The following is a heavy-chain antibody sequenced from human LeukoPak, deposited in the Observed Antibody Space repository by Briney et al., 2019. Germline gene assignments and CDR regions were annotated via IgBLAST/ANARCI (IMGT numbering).Heavy chain of an antibody. J-gene: IGHJ6*02. D-gene: IGHD2/OR15-2a*01. Sequence: GGSLRLSCAASGFAFADYAMHWVRPLPGKGLECVAHIHADGGRTFYADSVKGRFTVSRDNGKNSLFLQMDSLTSDDTALYYCSTWAFYHGLDVWGQGATVIVSS. V-gene: IGHV3-43*02. CDR2: IHADGGRT. CDR1: GFAFADYA. CDR3: STWAFYHGLDV.